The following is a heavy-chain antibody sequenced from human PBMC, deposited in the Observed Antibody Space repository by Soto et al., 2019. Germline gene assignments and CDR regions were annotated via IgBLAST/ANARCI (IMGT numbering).Heavy chain of an antibody. V-gene: IGHV4-59*01. CDR3: VRGWGGYFDN. CDR1: GGSISSYY. Sequence: SETLSLTCTVSGGSISSYYWSWIRQPPGKGLEWIGYIYYSGSTNYNPSLKSRVTISVDTSKNQFSLKLSSVTAAVTAVYYCVRGWGGYFDNWGQGTLVTVSS. D-gene: IGHD7-27*01. J-gene: IGHJ4*02. CDR2: IYYSGST.